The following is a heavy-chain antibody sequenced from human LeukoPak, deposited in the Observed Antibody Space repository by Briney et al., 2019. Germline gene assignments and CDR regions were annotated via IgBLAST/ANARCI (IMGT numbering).Heavy chain of an antibody. V-gene: IGHV3-23*01. CDR2: ISESGDST. Sequence: PGGSLRLSCVVSGFTFSSYAMSWVRQAPGKGLEWVSAISESGDSTYYADSVKGRFTITRDSSKNTLYLQMRSLRAEDTAVYYCAKAYSSGMYEDDDDYWGQGTLVTVSS. CDR1: GFTFSSYA. CDR3: AKAYSSGMYEDDDDY. D-gene: IGHD6-19*01. J-gene: IGHJ4*02.